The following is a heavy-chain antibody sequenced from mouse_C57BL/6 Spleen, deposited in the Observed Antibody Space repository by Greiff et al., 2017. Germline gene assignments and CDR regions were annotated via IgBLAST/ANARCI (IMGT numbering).Heavy chain of an antibody. CDR2: IWSGGST. V-gene: IGHV2-2*01. J-gene: IGHJ3*01. Sequence: VQLVESGPGLVQPSQSLSITCTVSGFSLTSYGVHWVRQSPGKGLEWLGVIWSGGSTDYNAAFISRLSISKDNSKSQVFFKMNSLQADDTAIYYCASYYGSSYSFAYWGQGTLVTVSA. D-gene: IGHD1-1*01. CDR1: GFSLTSYG. CDR3: ASYYGSSYSFAY.